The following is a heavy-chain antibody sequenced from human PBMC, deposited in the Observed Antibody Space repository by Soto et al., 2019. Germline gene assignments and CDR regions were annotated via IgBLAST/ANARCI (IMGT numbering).Heavy chain of an antibody. D-gene: IGHD6-6*01. CDR1: GDAFSTYA. Sequence: AASVTCYFTASGDAFSTYAINWVRQAPGHGLEWMGGILPIFGTANYAQKFQGRVTITADRSTRTAYMELSSLRSEDTAVYYCAKDKAQGYSSSSGGMDVWGQGTTVTVSS. V-gene: IGHV1-69*06. CDR3: AKDKAQGYSSSSGGMDV. CDR2: ILPIFGTA. J-gene: IGHJ6*02.